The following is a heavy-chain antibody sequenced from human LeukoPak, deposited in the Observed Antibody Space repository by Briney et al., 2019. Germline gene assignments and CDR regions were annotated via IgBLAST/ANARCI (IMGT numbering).Heavy chain of an antibody. CDR3: ARVPLTGPPYFDY. J-gene: IGHJ4*02. CDR2: INPNSGGT. D-gene: IGHD3-9*01. CDR1: GYTFTGYY. V-gene: IGHV1-2*02. Sequence: ASVKVSCKASGYTFTGYYMHWVRQAPGQGLEWMGWINPNSGGTNYAQKFQGKVTMTRDTSISIAYMELSRLRSDDTAVYYCARVPLTGPPYFDYWGQGTLVTVSS.